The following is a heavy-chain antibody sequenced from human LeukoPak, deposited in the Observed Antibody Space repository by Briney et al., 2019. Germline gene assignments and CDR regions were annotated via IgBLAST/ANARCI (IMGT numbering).Heavy chain of an antibody. Sequence: GGSLRLSCAVSVFTFSSYGMHWVRQAPGKGLEWMAVIWYDGSNKYYADSVKGRFTISRDNSKNTLYLQMNSLRAEDTAVYYCARAHSSIDYFDYWGQGTLVTVSS. J-gene: IGHJ4*02. CDR1: VFTFSSYG. V-gene: IGHV3-33*01. CDR3: ARAHSSIDYFDY. D-gene: IGHD6-19*01. CDR2: IWYDGSNK.